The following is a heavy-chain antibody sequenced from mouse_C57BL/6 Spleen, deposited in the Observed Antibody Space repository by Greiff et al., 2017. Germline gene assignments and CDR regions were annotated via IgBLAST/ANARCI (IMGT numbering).Heavy chain of an antibody. D-gene: IGHD2-3*01. J-gene: IGHJ4*01. CDR2: INPSNGGT. V-gene: IGHV1-53*01. Sequence: QVQLQQPGTELVKPGASVKLSCKASGYTSTSYWMHWVKQRPGQGLEWIGNINPSNGGTNYNEKFKSKATLTVDKSSSTAYMQLSSLTSEDSAVYYCARGEGWLPNYYARDYWGQGTSVTVSS. CDR1: GYTSTSYW. CDR3: ARGEGWLPNYYARDY.